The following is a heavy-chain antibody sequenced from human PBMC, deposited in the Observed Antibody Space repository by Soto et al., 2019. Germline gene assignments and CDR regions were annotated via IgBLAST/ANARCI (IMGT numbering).Heavy chain of an antibody. Sequence: GGSLRLSCAASRFTFSSYAMSWVRQAPGKGLEWVSAISGSGGSTYYADSVKGRFTISRDNSKNTLYLQMNSLRAEDTAVYYCCGSGTKALYYFDYWGQGTLVTVSS. CDR3: CGSGTKALYYFDY. J-gene: IGHJ4*02. D-gene: IGHD2-15*01. CDR2: ISGSGGST. V-gene: IGHV3-23*01. CDR1: RFTFSSYA.